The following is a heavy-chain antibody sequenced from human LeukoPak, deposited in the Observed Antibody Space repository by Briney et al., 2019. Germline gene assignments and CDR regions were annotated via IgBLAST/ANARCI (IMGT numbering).Heavy chain of an antibody. V-gene: IGHV4-31*03. J-gene: IGHJ4*02. CDR2: IYYSGST. CDR3: AGAGHYSSQYYFDY. Sequence: SETLSLTCTVSGGSISSGGYYWSWIRQHPGKGLEWIGYIYYSGSTYYNPSLKSRVTISVDTSKNQFSLKLSSVTAADTAVYYCAGAGHYSSQYYFDYWGQGTLVTVSS. CDR1: GGSISSGGYY. D-gene: IGHD6-13*01.